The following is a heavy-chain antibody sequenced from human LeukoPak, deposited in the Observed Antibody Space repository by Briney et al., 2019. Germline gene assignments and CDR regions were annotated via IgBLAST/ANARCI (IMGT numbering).Heavy chain of an antibody. CDR1: GGTFSSYA. V-gene: IGHV1-69*13. J-gene: IGHJ5*02. CDR2: IIPIFGTA. Sequence: SVKVSCKASGGTFSSYAISWVRQAPGQGLEWMGGIIPIFGTANYAQKFQGRVTITADESTNTAYMELSSLKSEDTAVYYCARVKRASTFLAWFDPWGQGTLVTVSS. CDR3: ARVKRASTFLAWFDP. D-gene: IGHD3-3*01.